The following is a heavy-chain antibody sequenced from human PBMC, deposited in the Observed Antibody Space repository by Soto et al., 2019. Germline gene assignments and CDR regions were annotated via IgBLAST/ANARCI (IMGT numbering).Heavy chain of an antibody. Sequence: QVHLVQSGDELKKPGASVKVSCKGSGYAFTTYCITWVRQAPGQGLEWMGWISAHNGNTNYAQKLQVRVTVTRVTSTSPAYMEMRRLRSDDTAVYYCARGSYGDYWGQGALVTVSS. D-gene: IGHD3-10*01. CDR1: GYAFTTYC. J-gene: IGHJ4*02. CDR2: ISAHNGNT. V-gene: IGHV1-18*01. CDR3: ARGSYGDY.